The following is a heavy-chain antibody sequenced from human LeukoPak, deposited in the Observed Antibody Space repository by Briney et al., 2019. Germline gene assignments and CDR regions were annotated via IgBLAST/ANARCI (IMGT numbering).Heavy chain of an antibody. CDR3: ARDRDWNSGFDY. CDR1: GFTFSSYG. CDR2: ISTSSSYI. V-gene: IGHV3-21*01. J-gene: IGHJ4*02. D-gene: IGHD1-7*01. Sequence: GGSLRLSCAASGFTFSSYGMTWVRQAPGKGLEWVSSISTSSSYIYYADSVKGRFTISRDNAKNSLYLQMNSLRADDTAVYYCARDRDWNSGFDYWGQGTLVTVSS.